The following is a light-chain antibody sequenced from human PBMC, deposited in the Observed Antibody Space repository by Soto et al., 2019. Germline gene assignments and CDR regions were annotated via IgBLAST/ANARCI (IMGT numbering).Light chain of an antibody. V-gene: IGKV3-11*01. J-gene: IGKJ1*01. CDR3: QQRGNWPWT. Sequence: EIVLTQSPATLSLSPGEGATLSCRASQSVSSNLAWYQHKPGQPPRLLIYDASTRATGIPARFSGSGSGTDFTLTISSLEPEDFAVYYCQQRGNWPWTFGQGTKVDIK. CDR2: DAS. CDR1: QSVSSN.